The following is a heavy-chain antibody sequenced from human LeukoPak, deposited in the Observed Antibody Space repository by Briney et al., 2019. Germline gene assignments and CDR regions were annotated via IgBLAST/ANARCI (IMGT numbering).Heavy chain of an antibody. CDR3: ARLAARRGYYYGMDV. Sequence: SETLSLTCTVSGGXISGDYCSWIRQPPGKGLEYIGYIYYSGTGSTNYNPSLKSRVTISVDTSKNQFSLKLSSVTPADTAVYYCARLAARRGYYYGMDVWGQGTTVTVSS. D-gene: IGHD3-10*01. V-gene: IGHV4-59*01. J-gene: IGHJ6*02. CDR1: GGXISGDY. CDR2: IYYSGTGST.